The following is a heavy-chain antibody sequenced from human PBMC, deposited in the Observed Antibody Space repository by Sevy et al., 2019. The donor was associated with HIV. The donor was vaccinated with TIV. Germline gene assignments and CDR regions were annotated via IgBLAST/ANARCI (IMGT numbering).Heavy chain of an antibody. CDR1: GFTFNFHG. CDR2: IWHDGSNK. D-gene: IGHD4-4*01. CDR3: ARETDNSARWLDP. V-gene: IGHV3-30*02. Sequence: GGSLRLSCAASGFTFNFHGMHWVRQAPGKGLEWVAFIWHDGSNKYMADSVKGRFTISRDDSKNTLFLQMNSLTVEDTAVYYCARETDNSARWLDPWGQGTLVTVSS. J-gene: IGHJ5*02.